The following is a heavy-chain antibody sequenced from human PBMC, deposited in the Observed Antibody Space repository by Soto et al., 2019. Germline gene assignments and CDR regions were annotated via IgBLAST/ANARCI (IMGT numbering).Heavy chain of an antibody. CDR2: IYSGGST. CDR1: GFTVSSNY. J-gene: IGHJ4*02. D-gene: IGHD4-17*01. Sequence: EVQLVESGGGLVQPGGSLRISCAASGFTVSSNYMSWVRQAPGKGLEWVSVIYSGGSTYYADSVKGRFTISRDNSKNTLYLQMNSLRAEDTAVYYCARLTTVTTYSDWGQGTLVTVSS. CDR3: ARLTTVTTYSD. V-gene: IGHV3-66*01.